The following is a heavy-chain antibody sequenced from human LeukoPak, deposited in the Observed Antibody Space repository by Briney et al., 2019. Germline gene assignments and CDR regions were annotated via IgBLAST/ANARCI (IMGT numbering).Heavy chain of an antibody. CDR3: ARDSCSSTSCYASGYYYYGMDV. Sequence: AGGSLRLSCAASGFTFSDYYMSWLRQAPGKGLEWVSYISSSGSTIYYADSVKGRFTISRDNAKNSLYLQMNSLRAEDTAVYYCARDSCSSTSCYASGYYYYGMDVWGQGTTVTVSS. CDR1: GFTFSDYY. J-gene: IGHJ6*02. V-gene: IGHV3-11*01. D-gene: IGHD2-2*01. CDR2: ISSSGSTI.